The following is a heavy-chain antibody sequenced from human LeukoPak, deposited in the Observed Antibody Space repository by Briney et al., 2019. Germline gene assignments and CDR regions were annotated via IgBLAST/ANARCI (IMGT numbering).Heavy chain of an antibody. CDR3: AKDGNPVRVGYHNPTTTFYYYYGMDV. CDR1: GFTFDDYA. Sequence: GGSLRLSCAASGFTFDDYAMHWVRQAPGKGLEWVSGISWNSGSIGYADSVKGRFTISRDNAKNSLYLQMNSLRAEDTAVYYCAKDGNPVRVGYHNPTTTFYYYYGMDVWGQGTTVTVSS. D-gene: IGHD3-16*01. CDR2: ISWNSGSI. V-gene: IGHV3-9*01. J-gene: IGHJ6*02.